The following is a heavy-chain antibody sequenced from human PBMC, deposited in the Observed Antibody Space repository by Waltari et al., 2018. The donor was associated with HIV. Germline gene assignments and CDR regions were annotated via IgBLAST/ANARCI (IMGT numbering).Heavy chain of an antibody. J-gene: IGHJ4*02. CDR1: GFTFSNYG. V-gene: IGHV3-30*18. D-gene: IGHD5-12*01. Sequence: QVQLVESGGGVVQPGRSLSLSCVASGFTFSNYGLHWVRQAPGKGLEWVAVISNDGTNKFYADPVKGRFTISRDNSKNTLYLQMNSLRAEDMAVYYCAKDLWDGYKSPLDYWGQGTLVTVSS. CDR2: ISNDGTNK. CDR3: AKDLWDGYKSPLDY.